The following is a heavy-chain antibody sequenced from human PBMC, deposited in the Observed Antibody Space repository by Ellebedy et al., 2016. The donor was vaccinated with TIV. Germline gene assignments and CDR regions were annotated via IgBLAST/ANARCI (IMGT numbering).Heavy chain of an antibody. Sequence: PGGSLRLSCVASGFSVNSYSMNWVRQAPGKGLEWVSYISSRSSTIYGADAVKGRFTSPRDNGKNSLYLQMNSMRDEDTAVYFCTLNWNDTPVGGMDVWGQGTTVTVSS. CDR3: TLNWNDTPVGGMDV. CDR1: GFSVNSYS. D-gene: IGHD1-1*01. J-gene: IGHJ6*02. CDR2: ISSRSSTI. V-gene: IGHV3-48*02.